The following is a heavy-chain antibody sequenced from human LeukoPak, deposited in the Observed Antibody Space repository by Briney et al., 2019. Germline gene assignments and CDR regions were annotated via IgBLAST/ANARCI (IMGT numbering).Heavy chain of an antibody. D-gene: IGHD6-19*01. CDR2: IYYSGST. J-gene: IGHJ6*02. CDR3: ARRIAVAGLYYYYGMDV. Sequence: SSETLSLTCTVSGGSISNYYWTWIRQPPGKGLEWIGYIYYSGSTNYNPSLKSRVTISVDTSKNQFSLKLSSVTAADTAVYYCARRIAVAGLYYYYGMDVWGQGTTVTVSS. CDR1: GGSISNYY. V-gene: IGHV4-59*08.